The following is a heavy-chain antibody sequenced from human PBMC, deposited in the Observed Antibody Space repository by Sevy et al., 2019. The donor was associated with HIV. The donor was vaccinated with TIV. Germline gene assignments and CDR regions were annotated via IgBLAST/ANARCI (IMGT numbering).Heavy chain of an antibody. V-gene: IGHV3-53*01. J-gene: IGHJ3*02. CDR3: ARDSGGYSYDHGGAFDI. CDR1: GFTVSSNY. Sequence: GGSLRLSCAASGFTVSSNYMSWVRQAPGKGLEWVSVIYSGGSTYYADSVKGRFTISRDNSKNTLYLQMNSLRAEDTAVYYCARDSGGYSYDHGGAFDIWGQGTMVTVSS. CDR2: IYSGGST. D-gene: IGHD5-18*01.